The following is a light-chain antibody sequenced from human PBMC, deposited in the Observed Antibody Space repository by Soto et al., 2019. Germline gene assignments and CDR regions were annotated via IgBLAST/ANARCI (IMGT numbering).Light chain of an antibody. Sequence: AIRMTQPPSSFSASTGDRVTITCRASQGISSYLAWYQQKPGKAPKLMIYAASTLKSGVPSRFSGSGSGTDFTLTIGCLQSEDFATYYCQQYYSYPLCFGQGTLLEIK. CDR3: QQYYSYPLC. CDR1: QGISSY. CDR2: AAS. V-gene: IGKV1-8*01. J-gene: IGKJ5*01.